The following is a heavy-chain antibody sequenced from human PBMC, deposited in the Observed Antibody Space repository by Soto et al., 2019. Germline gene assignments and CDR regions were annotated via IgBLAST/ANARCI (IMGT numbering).Heavy chain of an antibody. CDR2: IYSGGNT. V-gene: IGHV3-53*01. CDR1: GFTVSSNY. CDR3: ASLGYSGYDFAFDI. D-gene: IGHD5-12*01. J-gene: IGHJ3*02. Sequence: GRSLRLSCAASGFTVSSNYMNWVRQAPGKGLEWVSVIYSGGNTYYADSVKGRFTISRDNSKNTLYLQMNSLRAEDTAVYYCASLGYSGYDFAFDIWGQGTMVTVSS.